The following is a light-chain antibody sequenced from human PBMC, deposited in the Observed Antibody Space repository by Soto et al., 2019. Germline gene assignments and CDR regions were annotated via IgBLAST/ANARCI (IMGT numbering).Light chain of an antibody. J-gene: IGKJ2*01. CDR1: QSVNSNY. CDR2: VAS. CDR3: QQYCTSPHT. V-gene: IGKV3-20*01. Sequence: EIVLTQSPGTLSLSPGERATLSCRASQSVNSNYSAWYQQKPGQVPSPLIYVASIRAAGVPDRLSGSGSGTDFTPTISRLETEDYAVYYGQQYCTSPHTFGQGTKLEVK.